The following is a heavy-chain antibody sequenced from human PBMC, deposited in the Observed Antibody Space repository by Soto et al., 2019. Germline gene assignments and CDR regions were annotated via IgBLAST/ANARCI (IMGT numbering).Heavy chain of an antibody. CDR1: GFTFSTYW. Sequence: GGSLRLSCAASGFTFSTYWMHWVRQVPGKGLVWVSRIGSDGRSTNYADSVKDRFTISRDNAKNTLYLQMNSLRGEDTAVYYCARDVSTSVDYWGQGTLVTVSS. D-gene: IGHD2-2*01. CDR3: ARDVSTSVDY. CDR2: IGSDGRST. J-gene: IGHJ4*02. V-gene: IGHV3-74*01.